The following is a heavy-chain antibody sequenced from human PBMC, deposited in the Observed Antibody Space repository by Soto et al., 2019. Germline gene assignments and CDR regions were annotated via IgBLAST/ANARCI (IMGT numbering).Heavy chain of an antibody. D-gene: IGHD6-19*01. J-gene: IGHJ4*02. V-gene: IGHV3-23*01. Sequence: PGGSLRLSCAGSGFTFSSYGMSWVRQAPGKGLEWVSVITTTGGTTYYTDSVKGRFTVSRDNSKNTLYLQMNSLRAEDTAVYYCARGIQWPSRSDFCGQGTLVTVSS. CDR2: ITTTGGTT. CDR1: GFTFSSYG. CDR3: ARGIQWPSRSDF.